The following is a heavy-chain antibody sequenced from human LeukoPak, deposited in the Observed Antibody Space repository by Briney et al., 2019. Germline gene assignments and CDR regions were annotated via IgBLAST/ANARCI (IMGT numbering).Heavy chain of an antibody. V-gene: IGHV4-39*07. CDR3: ARDTSSSWYRDAFDI. CDR2: IYYSGST. Sequence: GSLRLSCTASGFTFSWYWMSWVRQSPGKGLEWIGSIYYSGSTYYNPSLKSRVTISVDTSKNQFSLKLSSVTAADTAVYYCARDTSSSWYRDAFDIWGQGTMVTVSS. J-gene: IGHJ3*02. CDR1: GFTFSWYW. D-gene: IGHD6-13*01.